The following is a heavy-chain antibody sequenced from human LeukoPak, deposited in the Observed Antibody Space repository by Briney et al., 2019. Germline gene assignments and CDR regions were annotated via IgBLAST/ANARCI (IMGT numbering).Heavy chain of an antibody. CDR3: ARGGMFAY. CDR1: GYTFTSYY. D-gene: IGHD1-14*01. V-gene: IGHV1-46*01. CDR2: INPSGGTT. J-gene: IGHJ4*02. Sequence: ASVKVSCKASGYTFTSYYMYCVRQAPGQGLEWRVIINPSGGTTCYAQKFQSRVTMTRDTSTSTVYMELSSLRAADTAVYYCARGGMFAYWGQGTLVTVSS.